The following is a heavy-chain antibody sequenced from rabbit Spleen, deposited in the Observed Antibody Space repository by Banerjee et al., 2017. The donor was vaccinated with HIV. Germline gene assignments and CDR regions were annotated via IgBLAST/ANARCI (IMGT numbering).Heavy chain of an antibody. D-gene: IGHD8-1*01. J-gene: IGHJ6*01. V-gene: IGHV1S40*01. CDR1: GVSFSFNDY. CDR3: ARDSGSSFSSYGMDL. Sequence: QSLEESGGDLVKPGASLTLTCTASGVSFSFNDYMCWVRQAPGKGLEWIVCMDAGSSGFTYFASWAKGRFTISKTSSTTVTLQMTSLTAADTATYFCARDSGSSFSSYGMDLWGPGTLVTVS. CDR2: MDAGSSGFT.